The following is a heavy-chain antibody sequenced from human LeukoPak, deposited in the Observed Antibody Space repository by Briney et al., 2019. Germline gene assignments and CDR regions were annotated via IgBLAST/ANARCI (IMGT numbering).Heavy chain of an antibody. Sequence: GGSLRLSCAASGFTFSSYGMHWVRQAPGKGLEWVAVISSDGSSKYYIDSVKGRFTISRDNSKNTLYLQMNSLRAEDTAVYYCAKDSSSGTYYDYWGQGTLVTVSS. D-gene: IGHD1-26*01. CDR2: ISSDGSSK. CDR3: AKDSSSGTYYDY. CDR1: GFTFSSYG. V-gene: IGHV3-30*18. J-gene: IGHJ4*02.